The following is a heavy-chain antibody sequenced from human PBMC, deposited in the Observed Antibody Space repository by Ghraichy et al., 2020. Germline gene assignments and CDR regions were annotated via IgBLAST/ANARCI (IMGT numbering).Heavy chain of an antibody. Sequence: GGSLRLSCAASGFTFSSYGMHWVRQAPGKGLEWVAFIRYDGSNKYYADSVKGRFTISRDNSKNTLYLQMNSLRAEDTAVYYCANYDSSGYYYGMVDYWGQGTLVTVSS. CDR2: IRYDGSNK. CDR3: ANYDSSGYYYGMVDY. D-gene: IGHD3-22*01. CDR1: GFTFSSYG. V-gene: IGHV3-30*02. J-gene: IGHJ4*02.